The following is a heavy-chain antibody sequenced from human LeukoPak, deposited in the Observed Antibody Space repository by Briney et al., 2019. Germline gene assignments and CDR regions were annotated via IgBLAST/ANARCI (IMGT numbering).Heavy chain of an antibody. D-gene: IGHD3-10*01. Sequence: ASVKVSCKASGYTFTSYGIGWVRQAPGQGLEWMGWISAYNGNTNYAQKLRGRVTMTTDTSTSTAYMELRSLRPDDTAVYYCASFDGSGSYYKGDYWGQGTLVTVSS. CDR3: ASFDGSGSYYKGDY. CDR2: ISAYNGNT. V-gene: IGHV1-18*01. CDR1: GYTFTSYG. J-gene: IGHJ4*02.